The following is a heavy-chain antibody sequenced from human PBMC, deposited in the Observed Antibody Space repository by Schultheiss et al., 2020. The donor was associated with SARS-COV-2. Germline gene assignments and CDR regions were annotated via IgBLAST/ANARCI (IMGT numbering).Heavy chain of an antibody. Sequence: SQTLSLTCTVSGDSMTRGYYWAWIRQPPGKGLEWIGEINHSGSTYYNPSLKSRVTISVDTSKNQFSLKLSSVTAADTAVYYCASDSSGYYSFDYWGQGTLVTVSS. V-gene: IGHV4-38-2*02. CDR3: ASDSSGYYSFDY. CDR2: INHSGST. CDR1: GDSMTRGYY. J-gene: IGHJ4*02. D-gene: IGHD3-22*01.